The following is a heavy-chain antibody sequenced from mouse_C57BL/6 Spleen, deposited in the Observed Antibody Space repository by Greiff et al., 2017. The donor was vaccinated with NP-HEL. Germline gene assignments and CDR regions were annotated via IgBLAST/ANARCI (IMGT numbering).Heavy chain of an antibody. D-gene: IGHD2-4*01. Sequence: QVQLQQSGAELVKPGASVKISCKASGYAFSSYWMNWVKQRPGKGLEWIGQIYPGDGDTNYNGKFKGKATLTADKSSSTAYMQLSSLTSEDSAVYFCARRRGGNYYDYDDYAMDYWGQGTSVTVSS. CDR2: IYPGDGDT. J-gene: IGHJ4*01. CDR1: GYAFSSYW. V-gene: IGHV1-80*01. CDR3: ARRRGGNYYDYDDYAMDY.